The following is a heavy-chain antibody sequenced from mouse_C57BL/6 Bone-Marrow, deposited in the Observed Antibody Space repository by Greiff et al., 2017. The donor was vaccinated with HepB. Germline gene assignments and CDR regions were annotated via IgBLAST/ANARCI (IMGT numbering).Heavy chain of an antibody. V-gene: IGHV3-6*01. D-gene: IGHD2-5*01. Sequence: EVQLQESGPGLVKPSQSLSLTCSVTGYSITSGYYWNWIRQFPGNKLEWMGYISYDGSNNYNPSLKNRISITRDTSKNQFFLKLNSVTTEDTATYDCARAYYSKFAYWGQGTLVTVSA. J-gene: IGHJ3*01. CDR2: ISYDGSN. CDR1: GYSITSGYY. CDR3: ARAYYSKFAY.